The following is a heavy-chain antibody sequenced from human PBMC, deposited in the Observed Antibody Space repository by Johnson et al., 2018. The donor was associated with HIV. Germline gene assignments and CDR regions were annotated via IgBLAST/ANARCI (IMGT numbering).Heavy chain of an antibody. D-gene: IGHD6-25*01. CDR2: INWNGGST. V-gene: IGHV3-20*04. CDR3: ASLAAQDAFDI. Sequence: VQLVESGGGLVQPGGSLRLSCAASGFTVSSNYMTWVRQAPGKGLEWVSGINWNGGSTGYADSVKGRFTISRDNAKNSLYLQMNSLSAEDTALYYCASLAAQDAFDIWGQGTMVTVSS. CDR1: GFTVSSNY. J-gene: IGHJ3*02.